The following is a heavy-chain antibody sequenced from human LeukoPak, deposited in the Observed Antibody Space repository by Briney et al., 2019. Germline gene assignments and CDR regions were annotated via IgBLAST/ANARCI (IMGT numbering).Heavy chain of an antibody. J-gene: IGHJ4*02. CDR2: INPNDGDT. D-gene: IGHD2-2*01. CDR3: ARANFLYCSSTTCLFDY. V-gene: IGHV1-2*02. CDR1: GYTFTDYY. Sequence: VASVKVSCTASGYTFTDYYMHWVRQAPGQGFEWMGWINPNDGDTNYAQKFQGRVTMTRDTPISTAHMEVSRLRSDDTAVYYCARANFLYCSSTTCLFDYWGQGTLVTVSS.